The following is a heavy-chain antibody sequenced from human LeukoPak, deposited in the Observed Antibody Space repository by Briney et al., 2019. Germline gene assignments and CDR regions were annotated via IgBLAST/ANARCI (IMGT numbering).Heavy chain of an antibody. CDR3: ARDLLPRADFWSGYYPPVDYYGMDV. Sequence: ASVKVSCKASGYTFTSYAMHWVRQAPGQRLEWMGWINAGNGNTKYSQKFQGRVTITRDTSASTAYMELSSLRSEDTAVYYYARDLLPRADFWSGYYPPVDYYGMDVWGQGTTVTVSS. CDR1: GYTFTSYA. D-gene: IGHD3-3*01. J-gene: IGHJ6*02. V-gene: IGHV1-3*01. CDR2: INAGNGNT.